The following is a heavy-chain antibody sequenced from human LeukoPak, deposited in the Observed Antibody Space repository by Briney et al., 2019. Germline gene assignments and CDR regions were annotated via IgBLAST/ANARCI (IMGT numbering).Heavy chain of an antibody. D-gene: IGHD3-3*01. Sequence: ASVKVSCKASGGTFSSYAISWVRQAPGQGLEWMGRIIPIFGTANYAQKFQGRVTITADESTSTAYMELSSLRSGDTAVYYCARDYPDPVAHYDFWSGYSTMDVWGKGTTVTVSS. CDR1: GGTFSSYA. CDR2: IIPIFGTA. CDR3: ARDYPDPVAHYDFWSGYSTMDV. J-gene: IGHJ6*03. V-gene: IGHV1-69*15.